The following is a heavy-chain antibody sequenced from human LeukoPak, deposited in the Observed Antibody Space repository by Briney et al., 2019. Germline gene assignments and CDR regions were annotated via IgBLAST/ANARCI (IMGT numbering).Heavy chain of an antibody. D-gene: IGHD5-18*01. CDR2: INPNSGGT. CDR1: GYTFTSYA. J-gene: IGHJ4*02. Sequence: ASVKVSCKASGYTFTSYAMHWVRQAPGQGLEWMGWINPNSGGTNYAQKFQGRVTMTRDTSISTAYMELSRLRSDDTAVYYCARANRAYTALVHYWGQGTLVTVSS. CDR3: ARANRAYTALVHY. V-gene: IGHV1-2*02.